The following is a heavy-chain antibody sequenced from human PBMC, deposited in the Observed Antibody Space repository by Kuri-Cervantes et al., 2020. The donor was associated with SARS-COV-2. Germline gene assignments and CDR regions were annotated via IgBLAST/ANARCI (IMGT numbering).Heavy chain of an antibody. D-gene: IGHD3-22*01. CDR1: GFTFSSYE. Sequence: GESLKISCAASGFTFSSYEMNWVRQAPGKGLEWVSAISGSGGSTYYADSVKGRFTISRDNAKNSLYLQMNSLRAEDTAVYYCARVSTYYYDSSGYYYDDYWGQGTLVTVSS. J-gene: IGHJ4*02. CDR3: ARVSTYYYDSSGYYYDDY. CDR2: ISGSGGST. V-gene: IGHV3-48*03.